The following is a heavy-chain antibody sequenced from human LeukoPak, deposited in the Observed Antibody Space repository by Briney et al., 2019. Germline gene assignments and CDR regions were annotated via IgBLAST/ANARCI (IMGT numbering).Heavy chain of an antibody. CDR1: GFTFSSYW. Sequence: GGSLRLSCAASGFTFSSYWVSWVRQAPGKGLEWVANIKQDGSEKYYVDSVKGRFTISRDNAKNSLYLQMNSLRAEDTAVYYCAREGTGGGSRGAFDIWGQGTMITVSS. V-gene: IGHV3-7*01. D-gene: IGHD1-26*01. J-gene: IGHJ3*02. CDR2: IKQDGSEK. CDR3: AREGTGGGSRGAFDI.